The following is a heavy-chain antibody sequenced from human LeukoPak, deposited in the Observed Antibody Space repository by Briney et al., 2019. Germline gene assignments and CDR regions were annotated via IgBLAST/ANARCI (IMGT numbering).Heavy chain of an antibody. CDR1: GSTFRNYA. Sequence: PGGSLRLSCAASGSTFRNYAMSWVRQAPGKGLEWVSGISDSGGSTHYADSVKGRFTISRDNSKNTLYLQMNSLRAEDTAVYFCAKARTGIAVVSAIDYWGQGTLVSVSS. CDR2: ISDSGGST. CDR3: AKARTGIAVVSAIDY. V-gene: IGHV3-23*01. D-gene: IGHD2-21*02. J-gene: IGHJ4*02.